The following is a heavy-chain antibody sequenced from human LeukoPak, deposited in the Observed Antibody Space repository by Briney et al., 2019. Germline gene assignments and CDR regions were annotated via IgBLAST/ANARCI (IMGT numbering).Heavy chain of an antibody. CDR1: GFTFSSYG. CDR3: AKGGARGYSYGLDY. J-gene: IGHJ4*02. Sequence: GGSLRLSCAASGFTFSSYGMSWVRQAPGKGLEWVSAISGSGGSTYYADSVKGRSTISRDNSKDTLYLQMNSLRAEDTAVYYCAKGGARGYSYGLDYWGQGTLVTVSS. D-gene: IGHD5-18*01. V-gene: IGHV3-23*01. CDR2: ISGSGGST.